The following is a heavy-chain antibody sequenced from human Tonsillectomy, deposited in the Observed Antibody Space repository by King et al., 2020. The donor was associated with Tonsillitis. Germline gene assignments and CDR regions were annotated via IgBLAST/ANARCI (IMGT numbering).Heavy chain of an antibody. CDR2: ISSGGSTI. Sequence: VQLVESGGGLVKPGGSLRLSCAASGFTFSDYYMSWIRQAPGKGLEWLSYISSGGSTIYYADSVKGRFTISRDNAKNSLYLQMNSLRAEDTAVYYCTRGPCIAMAALLHWFDPWGQGTLVTVSS. CDR3: TRGPCIAMAALLHWFDP. V-gene: IGHV3-11*01. CDR1: GFTFSDYY. D-gene: IGHD6-19*01. J-gene: IGHJ5*02.